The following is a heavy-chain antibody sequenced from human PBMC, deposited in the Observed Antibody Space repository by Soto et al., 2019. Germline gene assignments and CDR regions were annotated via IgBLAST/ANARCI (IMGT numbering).Heavy chain of an antibody. Sequence: GGSLRLSCAASEVTFSNYAMHWVRQAPGKGLQWLAVISYDGNNKYYADSVEGRFTISRDNSKNTVYLQMNSLRLEDTAVYYCARGPSYNDSSFDHWGPGTLVTVSS. CDR1: EVTFSNYA. CDR2: ISYDGNNK. J-gene: IGHJ4*02. D-gene: IGHD1-1*01. V-gene: IGHV3-30*03. CDR3: ARGPSYNDSSFDH.